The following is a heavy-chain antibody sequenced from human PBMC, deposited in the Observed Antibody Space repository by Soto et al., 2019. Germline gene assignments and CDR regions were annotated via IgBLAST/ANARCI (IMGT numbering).Heavy chain of an antibody. Sequence: PGGSWRLSCAASGFTFRSYGMHWVRQAPGKGLELVAVISYDASNKYYEDSVKGRFTISRDNSKNTLYLQMNSLRAEDTAVYYCTKDSEVAANFDYWGKG. CDR1: GFTFRSYG. V-gene: IGHV3-30*18. D-gene: IGHD2-15*01. CDR2: ISYDASNK. CDR3: TKDSEVAANFDY. J-gene: IGHJ4*02.